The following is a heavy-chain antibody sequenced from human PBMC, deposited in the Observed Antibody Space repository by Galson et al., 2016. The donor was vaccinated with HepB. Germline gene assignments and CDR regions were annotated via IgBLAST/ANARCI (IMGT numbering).Heavy chain of an antibody. J-gene: IGHJ2*01. CDR3: TRGRWSFDL. Sequence: SLRLSCAASGFTFTSYDMHWVRQVPGKGLEWVSGVGTAGDPSHPASIEGRFIISRDNAKDLLYLQMRSLRVGDTAVYYCTRGRWSFDLWGRGTLVTVSS. CDR1: GFTFTSYD. V-gene: IGHV3-13*05. CDR2: VGTAGDP.